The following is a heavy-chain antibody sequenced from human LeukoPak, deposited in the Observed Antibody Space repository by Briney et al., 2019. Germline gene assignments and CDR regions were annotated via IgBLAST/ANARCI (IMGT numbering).Heavy chain of an antibody. D-gene: IGHD6-13*01. CDR1: GGSISSNSYY. CDR3: ARYSRPNGSWFHFDY. V-gene: IGHV4-39*01. J-gene: IGHJ4*02. Sequence: SETLSLTCTVSGGSISSNSYYWGWIRQPPGKGLEWIGSIYYSGSTSYNPSLKSRVTISVDTSKNQFSLKLSSVTATDTAVYYCARYSRPNGSWFHFDYWGQGTLVTVSS. CDR2: IYYSGST.